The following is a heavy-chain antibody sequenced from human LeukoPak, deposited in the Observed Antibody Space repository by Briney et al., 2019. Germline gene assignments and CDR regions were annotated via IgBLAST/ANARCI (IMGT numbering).Heavy chain of an antibody. CDR3: AKDSSSGNDAEYFQH. D-gene: IGHD6-6*01. J-gene: IGHJ1*01. Sequence: GGSLRLSCAASGFTFSSYSMNWVRQAPGKGLEWVSSISSSSSYIYYADSVKGRFTISRDNAKNSLYLQMNSLRAEDTAVYYCAKDSSSGNDAEYFQHWGQGTLVTVSS. CDR1: GFTFSSYS. V-gene: IGHV3-21*01. CDR2: ISSSSSYI.